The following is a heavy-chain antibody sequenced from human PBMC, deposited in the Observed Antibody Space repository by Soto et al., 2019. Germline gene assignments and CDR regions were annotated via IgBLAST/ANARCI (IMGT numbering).Heavy chain of an antibody. V-gene: IGHV4-34*01. Sequence: QVQLQQWGAGLLKPSETLSLTCAVYGGSFSGYYWSWIRQPPGKGLEWIWEINHSGSTNYNPSLKSRVTISVDTSKNQFSLKLSSVTAADTAVYYCARSPYYDFWSGYWHYYYYGMDVWGQGTTVTVSS. J-gene: IGHJ6*02. D-gene: IGHD3-3*01. CDR3: ARSPYYDFWSGYWHYYYYGMDV. CDR2: INHSGST. CDR1: GGSFSGYY.